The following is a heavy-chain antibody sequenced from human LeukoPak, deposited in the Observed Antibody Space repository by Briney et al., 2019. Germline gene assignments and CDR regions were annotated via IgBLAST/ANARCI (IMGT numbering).Heavy chain of an antibody. Sequence: SETLSLTCTVSGGSISSSSYYWGWIRQPPGKGLEWIGSIYYSGSTYYNPSLKSRVTISVDTSKNQFSLKLSSVTAADTAVYYCAHHYDFWSGYIDYWGQGTLVTVSS. V-gene: IGHV4-39*01. CDR1: GGSISSSSYY. CDR2: IYYSGST. J-gene: IGHJ4*02. CDR3: AHHYDFWSGYIDY. D-gene: IGHD3-3*01.